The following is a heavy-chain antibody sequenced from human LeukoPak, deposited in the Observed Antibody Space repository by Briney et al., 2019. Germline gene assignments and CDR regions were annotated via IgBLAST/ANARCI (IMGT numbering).Heavy chain of an antibody. CDR2: ISSSSSYI. Sequence: GGSLRLSCAASGFTFSSYSMNWVRQAPGKGLEWVSSISSSSSYIYYADSVKGRFTISRDNSKNTLYLQMNSLRAEDTAVYYCARVQWLSFDYWGQGTLVTVSS. CDR3: ARVQWLSFDY. D-gene: IGHD3-22*01. J-gene: IGHJ4*02. V-gene: IGHV3-21*04. CDR1: GFTFSSYS.